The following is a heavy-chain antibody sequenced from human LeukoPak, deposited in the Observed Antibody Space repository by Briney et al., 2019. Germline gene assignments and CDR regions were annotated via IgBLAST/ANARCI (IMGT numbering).Heavy chain of an antibody. CDR3: ARDRSRSWSPSDAFDI. Sequence: SQTLSLTCAISGDSVSSNSAAWNWIRQSPSRGLGWLGRTYYRSKWYNDYAVSVKSRITINPDTSKNQFSLKLSSVTAADTAVYYCARDRSRSWSPSDAFDIWGQGTMVTVSS. D-gene: IGHD6-13*01. V-gene: IGHV6-1*01. CDR2: TYYRSKWYN. CDR1: GDSVSSNSAA. J-gene: IGHJ3*02.